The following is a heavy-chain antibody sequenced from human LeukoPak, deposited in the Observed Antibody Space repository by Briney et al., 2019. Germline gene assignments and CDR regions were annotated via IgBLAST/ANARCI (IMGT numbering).Heavy chain of an antibody. CDR1: GFTFSNYW. D-gene: IGHD5-24*01. J-gene: IGHJ5*02. CDR3: ARASDPWLQLT. Sequence: PGGSLRLSCAASGFTFSNYWMIWVRQAPGKGLEWVGNIKQDGSEKRYADSVRGRFSISRDNAQTSLYLQMHSLRAEDTAVYYCARASDPWLQLTWGQGTLVTVSS. V-gene: IGHV3-7*05. CDR2: IKQDGSEK.